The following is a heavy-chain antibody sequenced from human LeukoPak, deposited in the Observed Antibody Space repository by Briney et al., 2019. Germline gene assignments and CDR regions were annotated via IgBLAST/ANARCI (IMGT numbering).Heavy chain of an antibody. CDR1: GYTFTGFY. J-gene: IGHJ3*02. CDR2: INPESGVT. D-gene: IGHD3-9*01. V-gene: IGHV1-2*02. CDR3: AAGGYYDILTGTGAFDI. Sequence: ASVKVSCKASGYTFTGFYMHWLRQAPGRGLEWLGWINPESGVTHYAQNFQGRVTMTRATSINTAYMELSSLTSDDTAVYYCAAGGYYDILTGTGAFDIWGQETMVTVSS.